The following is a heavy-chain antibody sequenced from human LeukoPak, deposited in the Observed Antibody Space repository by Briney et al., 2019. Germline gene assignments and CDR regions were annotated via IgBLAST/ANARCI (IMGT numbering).Heavy chain of an antibody. V-gene: IGHV3-21*01. CDR3: ARDLAAAGTVREDYYYGMDV. D-gene: IGHD6-13*01. Sequence: TGGSLRLSCAASGFTFSSYSMNWVRQAPGKGLEWVSSISSSSSYIYYADSVKGRFTISRDNAKNSLYLQMNSLRAEDTAVYYCARDLAAAGTVREDYYYGMDVWGQGTTVTVSS. CDR2: ISSSSSYI. J-gene: IGHJ6*02. CDR1: GFTFSSYS.